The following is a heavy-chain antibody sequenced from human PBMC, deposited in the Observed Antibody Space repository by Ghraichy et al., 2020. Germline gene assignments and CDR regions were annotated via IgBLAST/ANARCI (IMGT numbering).Heavy chain of an antibody. D-gene: IGHD6-6*01. J-gene: IGHJ4*02. V-gene: IGHV3-23*01. CDR1: GFTFSNYA. CDR2: INGAGTNT. CDR3: AKGVGSSSSWGAYDC. Sequence: GGSLRLSCAASGFTFSNYAMSWVRQAPGKGLEWISGINGAGTNTYYSDSVKGRFTIFRDNSENTLYLQMNSLRVEDTALYYCAKGVGSSSSWGAYDCWGQATLVTVSS.